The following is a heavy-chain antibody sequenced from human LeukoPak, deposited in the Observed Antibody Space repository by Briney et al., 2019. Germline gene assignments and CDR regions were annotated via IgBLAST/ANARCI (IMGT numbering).Heavy chain of an antibody. Sequence: PGASLRLSCAASGFTFSSYAMSWVRQAPGKGLEWVSAITGSGGNTYYADSVKGRFTISRDNSKNTVFLQMNSLRAEDTAVYYCAKWGDYDVLTGYYVSDYWGQGTLVTVSP. CDR3: AKWGDYDVLTGYYVSDY. D-gene: IGHD3-9*01. CDR1: GFTFSSYA. V-gene: IGHV3-23*01. J-gene: IGHJ4*02. CDR2: ITGSGGNT.